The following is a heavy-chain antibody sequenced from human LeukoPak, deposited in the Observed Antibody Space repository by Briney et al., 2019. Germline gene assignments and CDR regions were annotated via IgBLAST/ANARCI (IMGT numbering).Heavy chain of an antibody. V-gene: IGHV3-11*01. Sequence: PGGSLRLSCAAPGFRFDDFYVSWIRQAPGKGLEWISFISASGGMMDHADSVKGRFTISRDNAKNSVHLEMNNLKAEDTAVYHCARHMVLSPCDYWGPGTLVTVSS. J-gene: IGHJ4*02. CDR3: ARHMVLSPCDY. CDR1: GFRFDDFY. D-gene: IGHD4/OR15-4a*01. CDR2: ISASGGMM.